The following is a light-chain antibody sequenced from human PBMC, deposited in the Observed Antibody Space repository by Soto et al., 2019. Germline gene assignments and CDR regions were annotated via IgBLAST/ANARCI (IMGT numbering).Light chain of an antibody. Sequence: EIVLTQSPATLSLSPGERATLSCRASQSVSSYLAWYQQKPGQAPRLLIYDASNRATGIPARFSGSGSGTVFTLTISSLEPEDFAVYYCQQYNTFGQGTRLEIK. J-gene: IGKJ5*01. CDR3: QQYNT. CDR1: QSVSSY. CDR2: DAS. V-gene: IGKV3-11*01.